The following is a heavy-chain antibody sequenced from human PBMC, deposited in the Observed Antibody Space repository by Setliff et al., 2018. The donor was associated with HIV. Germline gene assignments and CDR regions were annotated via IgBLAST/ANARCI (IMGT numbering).Heavy chain of an antibody. CDR2: INTNTGNP. Sequence: ASVKVSCKASGYTFTNYAMNWVRQAPGQGLEWMGWINTNTGNPTYAQGFTGRFVFSLDTSVSTAFLQISSLQAEDTAVDYCARAPPRITIFGVVVSSDYYNYYMDVWGKGTTVTVSS. J-gene: IGHJ6*03. CDR1: GYTFTNYA. D-gene: IGHD3-3*01. V-gene: IGHV7-4-1*02. CDR3: ARAPPRITIFGVVVSSDYYNYYMDV.